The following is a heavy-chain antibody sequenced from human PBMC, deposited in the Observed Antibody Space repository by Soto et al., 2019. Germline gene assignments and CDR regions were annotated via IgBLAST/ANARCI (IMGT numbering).Heavy chain of an antibody. CDR2: ISGSGGST. J-gene: IGHJ4*02. CDR3: AKSDGFYSFVYFDY. CDR1: GFTFSSYA. Sequence: GGSLRLSCAASGFTFSSYAMSWVRQAPGKWLEWVSAISGSGGSTYYADSVKGRFTISRDNSKNTLYLQMNSLRAEDTAVYYCAKSDGFYSFVYFDYWGQGXLVTVSS. V-gene: IGHV3-23*01. D-gene: IGHD4-4*01.